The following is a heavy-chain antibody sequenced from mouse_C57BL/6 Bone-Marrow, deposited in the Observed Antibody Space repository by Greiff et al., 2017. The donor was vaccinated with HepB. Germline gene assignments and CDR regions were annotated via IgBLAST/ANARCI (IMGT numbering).Heavy chain of an antibody. Sequence: EVKLVESGGGLVKPGGSLKLSCAASGFTFSDYGMHWVRQAPEKGLEWVAYISSGSSTIYYADTVKGRFTISRDNANNTLFLQMTSLRSEDTAMYYCARRAGSSPYYFDYWGQGTTLTVSS. J-gene: IGHJ2*01. CDR3: ARRAGSSPYYFDY. D-gene: IGHD1-1*01. CDR2: ISSGSSTI. V-gene: IGHV5-17*01. CDR1: GFTFSDYG.